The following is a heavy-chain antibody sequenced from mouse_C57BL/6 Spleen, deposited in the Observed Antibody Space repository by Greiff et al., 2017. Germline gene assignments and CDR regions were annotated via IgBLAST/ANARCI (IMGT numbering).Heavy chain of an antibody. CDR3: AIWHYGYDVDFDY. CDR2: IHPSDSDT. J-gene: IGHJ2*01. D-gene: IGHD2-2*01. CDR1: GYTFTSYW. V-gene: IGHV1-74*01. Sequence: QVQLQQPGAELVKPGASVKVSCKASGYTFTSYWMHWVKQRPGQGLEWIGRIHPSDSDTNYNQKFKGKATVTVDKSSSTAYMQLSSLTSEDSAVYYCAIWHYGYDVDFDYWGQGTTLTVSS.